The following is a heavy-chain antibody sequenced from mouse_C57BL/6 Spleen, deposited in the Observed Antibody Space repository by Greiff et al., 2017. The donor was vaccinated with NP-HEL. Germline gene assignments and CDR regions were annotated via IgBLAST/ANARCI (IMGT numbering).Heavy chain of an antibody. J-gene: IGHJ2*01. D-gene: IGHD2-1*01. CDR2: IHPNSGST. CDR1: GYTFTSYW. CDR3: ARRRGNYYFDY. V-gene: IGHV1-64*01. Sequence: QVQLQQPGAELVKPGASVKLSCKASGYTFTSYWMHWVKQRPGQGLEWIGMIHPNSGSTNYNEKFKSKATLTVDKSSSTAYMQLSSLTSEDSAVYYCARRRGNYYFDYWGQGTTLTVSS.